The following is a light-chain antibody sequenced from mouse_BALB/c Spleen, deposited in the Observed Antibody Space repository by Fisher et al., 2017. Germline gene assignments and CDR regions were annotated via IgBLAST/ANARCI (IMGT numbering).Light chain of an antibody. Sequence: DIVITQTTAIMSASPGEKVTMTCRASSSVSSSYLHWYQQKSGASPKLWIYSTSNLASGVPARFSGSGPGTFYSLTISSVEAEDAADYYCHQWSSYPTFGGGTKLEIK. CDR1: SSVSSSY. J-gene: IGKJ2*01. CDR2: STS. CDR3: HQWSSYPT. V-gene: IGKV4-57-1*01.